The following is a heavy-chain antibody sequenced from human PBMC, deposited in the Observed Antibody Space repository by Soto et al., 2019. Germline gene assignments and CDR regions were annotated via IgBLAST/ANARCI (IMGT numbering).Heavy chain of an antibody. CDR3: AKDLKTRSRYYGMDV. J-gene: IGHJ6*02. CDR2: ISYDGSNK. Sequence: GGSLRLSCAASGFTFSSYGMHWVRQAPGKGLEWVAVISYDGSNKYYADSVKGRFTISRDNSKNTLYLQMNSLRAEDTAVYYCAKDLKTRSRYYGMDVWGQGTTVTVSS. CDR1: GFTFSSYG. D-gene: IGHD4-17*01. V-gene: IGHV3-30*18.